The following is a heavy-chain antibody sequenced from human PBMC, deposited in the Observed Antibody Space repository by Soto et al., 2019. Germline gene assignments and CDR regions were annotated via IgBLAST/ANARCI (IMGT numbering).Heavy chain of an antibody. D-gene: IGHD6-19*01. Sequence: EVLLVESGGGLVQPGGSLRLSCAASGLTSTTSWMHSVRQAPGKGLEWVANMKLQGGAKNYVESAQGRFSISRDDAKNTLFLEMNSLRVEDTAIYDCVGSRGWIFDSGGQGTLVTVSS. V-gene: IGHV3-7*03. CDR1: GLTSTTSW. CDR2: MKLQGGAK. J-gene: IGHJ4*02. CDR3: VGSRGWIFDS.